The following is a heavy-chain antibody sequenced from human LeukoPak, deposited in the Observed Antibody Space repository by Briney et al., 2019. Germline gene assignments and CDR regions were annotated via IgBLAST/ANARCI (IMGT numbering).Heavy chain of an antibody. J-gene: IGHJ4*02. CDR2: IYYSGNT. V-gene: IGHV4-39*01. CDR3: ARQTGSGLFILP. CDR1: GVSISSSNSY. Sequence: SETLSLTCSVSGVSISSSNSYWGWIRQPPGTGLEWIGSIYYSGNTYYNASLKSQVSISIDTSKNQFSLRLTSVTAADTAVYYCARQTGSGLFILPGGQGTLVTVSS. D-gene: IGHD3/OR15-3a*01.